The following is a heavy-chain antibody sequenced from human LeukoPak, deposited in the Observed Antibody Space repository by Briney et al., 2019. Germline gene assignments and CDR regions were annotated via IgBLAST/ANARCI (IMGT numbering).Heavy chain of an antibody. CDR1: GYTFTDYY. CDR2: INPNSGGT. J-gene: IGHJ4*02. V-gene: IGHV1-2*02. CDR3: ARFDYDSSGYGYFDY. Sequence: ASVKVSCKASGYTFTDYYMHWVRQAPGQGLEWMGWINPNSGGTNYVQKFQGRVTMTRDTSISTAYMELSRLRSDDTAVSYCARFDYDSSGYGYFDYWGQGTLVTVSS. D-gene: IGHD3-22*01.